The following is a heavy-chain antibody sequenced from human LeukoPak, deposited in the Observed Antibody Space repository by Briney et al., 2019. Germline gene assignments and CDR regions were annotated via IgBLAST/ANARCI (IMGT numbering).Heavy chain of an antibody. V-gene: IGHV4-61*02. CDR1: GGSISSGSYY. D-gene: IGHD1-1*01. J-gene: IGHJ6*03. CDR2: IYTSGST. CDR3: ARVSERRWYYYMDV. Sequence: SQTLSLTCTVSGGSISSGSYYWSWIRQPAGKGLEWIGRIYTSGSTNYNPSLKSRVTMSVDTSKNQFSLKLSSVTAADTAVYYCARVSERRWYYYMDVWGKGTTVTISS.